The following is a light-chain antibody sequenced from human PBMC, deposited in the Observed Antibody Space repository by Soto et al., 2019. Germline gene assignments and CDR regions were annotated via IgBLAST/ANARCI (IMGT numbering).Light chain of an antibody. J-gene: IGKJ1*01. CDR2: GAS. V-gene: IGKV3-20*01. CDR1: QSVSSSY. Sequence: IVLTQSPGTLSLSPGERATLSCRASQSVSSSYLAWYQQKPGQAPRLLIYGASNRATAIPDRFSGSGSGTDFTLTISRLEPEDFAVYYCQQYDHSPGTFGQGTKVEIK. CDR3: QQYDHSPGT.